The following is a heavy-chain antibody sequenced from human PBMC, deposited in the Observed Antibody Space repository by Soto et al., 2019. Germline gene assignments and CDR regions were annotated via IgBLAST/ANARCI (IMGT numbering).Heavy chain of an antibody. Sequence: GGSLRLSCAASGFTVSSNYMSWVRQAPGKGLEWVSVIYTGGSTYYADSVKGRFTISRDNSKNTLYLQMNSLRAEDTAVYYCARFRTSGGYSSRAFNIGAKGQWSPSPQ. J-gene: IGHJ3*02. CDR1: GFTVSSNY. D-gene: IGHD1-26*01. CDR3: ARFRTSGGYSSRAFNI. CDR2: IYTGGST. V-gene: IGHV3-53*01.